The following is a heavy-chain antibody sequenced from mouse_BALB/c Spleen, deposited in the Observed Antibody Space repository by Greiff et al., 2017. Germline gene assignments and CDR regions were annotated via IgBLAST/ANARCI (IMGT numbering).Heavy chain of an antibody. Sequence: VHLVESGPGLVAPSQSLSITCTVSGFSLTGYGVNWVRQPPGKGLEWLGMIWGDGSTDYNSALKSRLSISKDNSKSQVFLKMNSLQTDDTARYYCARDRDYDGYYYAMDYWGQGTSVTVSS. V-gene: IGHV2-6-7*01. CDR1: GFSLTGYG. J-gene: IGHJ4*01. CDR3: ARDRDYDGYYYAMDY. CDR2: IWGDGST. D-gene: IGHD1-2*01.